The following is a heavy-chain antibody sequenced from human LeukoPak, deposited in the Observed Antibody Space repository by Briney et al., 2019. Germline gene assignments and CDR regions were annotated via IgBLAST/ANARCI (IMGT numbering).Heavy chain of an antibody. J-gene: IGHJ4*02. CDR2: ISGSGGGS. Sequence: GGSLRLSCGVSGFTFSAYAMTWVRQAPGKGLEWVSLISGSGGGSYYADSVKGRFTIFRDNAKNTLYLQMNSLRAEDTAVYYCARAGTEDGYNIYFDHWCQGTLVTVSS. D-gene: IGHD5-24*01. CDR3: ARAGTEDGYNIYFDH. CDR1: GFTFSAYA. V-gene: IGHV3-23*01.